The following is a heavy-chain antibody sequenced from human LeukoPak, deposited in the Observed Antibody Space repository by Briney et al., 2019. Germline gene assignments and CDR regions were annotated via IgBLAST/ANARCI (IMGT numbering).Heavy chain of an antibody. V-gene: IGHV4-39*01. J-gene: IGHJ4*02. CDR1: GGSISSSSYY. Sequence: SETLSLTCTVSGGSISSSSYYWGWIRQPPGKGLEWIGSIYYSGSTYYNPSLKSRVTISVDTSKNQFSLKLSSVTAADTAVYYCARQFSIVVVVAAHTPIDYWGQGTLVTVSS. CDR2: IYYSGST. CDR3: ARQFSIVVVVAAHTPIDY. D-gene: IGHD2-15*01.